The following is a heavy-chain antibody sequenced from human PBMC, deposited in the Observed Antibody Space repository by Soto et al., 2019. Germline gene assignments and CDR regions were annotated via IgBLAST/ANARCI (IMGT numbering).Heavy chain of an antibody. D-gene: IGHD5-18*01. Sequence: QVQLVESGGGVVQPGRSLRLSCAGSGSTISSYAMHWVRQAPGKGLEWVSFISYDGSNKYYADSVTGRFTISRDNSKNTVFLQMNSLRAEDTAVYYCARGDGHSYGTFFDYWGQGTLVTVSS. CDR3: ARGDGHSYGTFFDY. CDR2: ISYDGSNK. CDR1: GSTISSYA. J-gene: IGHJ4*02. V-gene: IGHV3-30-3*01.